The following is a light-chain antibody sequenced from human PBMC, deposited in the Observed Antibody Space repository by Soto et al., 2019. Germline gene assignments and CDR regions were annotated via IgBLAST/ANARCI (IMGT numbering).Light chain of an antibody. CDR2: GAS. CDR1: QNVNTN. J-gene: IGKJ4*01. Sequence: EVVMTQSPATLSVSPGDRATLSCRASQNVNTNLAWYQQQPGQAPRLVIFGASTWATGIPARFSGSGSGTEFTLTISSLQPEDFAVYYCQQYNNWPLTFGGGTKVEIK. V-gene: IGKV3-15*01. CDR3: QQYNNWPLT.